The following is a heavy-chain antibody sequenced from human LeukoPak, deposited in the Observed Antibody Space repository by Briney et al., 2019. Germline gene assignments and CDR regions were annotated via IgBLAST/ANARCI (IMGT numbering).Heavy chain of an antibody. J-gene: IGHJ4*02. V-gene: IGHV4-39*02. CDR2: IYYSGST. Sequence: SETLSLTCTVSGGSISSSSYYWGWIRQPPGKGLEWIGTIYYSGSTNYNPSLKSRVTISVDTSKNHFSLKLSSVTAADTAVYYCARETKTYYFESSAYYPYYFDSWGQGTLVTVSS. D-gene: IGHD3-22*01. CDR1: GGSISSSSYY. CDR3: ARETKTYYFESSAYYPYYFDS.